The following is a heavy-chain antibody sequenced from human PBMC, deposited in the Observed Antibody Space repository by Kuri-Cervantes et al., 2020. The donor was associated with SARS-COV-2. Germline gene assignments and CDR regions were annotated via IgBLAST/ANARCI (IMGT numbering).Heavy chain of an antibody. CDR3: ATHQSIVVVPAAIPDAFDI. CDR2: IDPSDSYT. D-gene: IGHD2-2*01. CDR1: GYSFTSYW. Sequence: GESLKISCKGSGYSFTSYWISRVRQMPGKGLEWMGRIDPSDSYTNYSPSFQGHVTISADKSISTAYLQWSSLKASDTAMYYCATHQSIVVVPAAIPDAFDIWGQGTMVTVSS. J-gene: IGHJ3*02. V-gene: IGHV5-10-1*01.